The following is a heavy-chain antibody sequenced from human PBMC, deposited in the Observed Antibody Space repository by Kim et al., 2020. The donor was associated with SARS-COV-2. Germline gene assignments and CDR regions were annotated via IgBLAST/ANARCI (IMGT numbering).Heavy chain of an antibody. J-gene: IGHJ4*02. CDR2: IIPIFGTA. CDR1: GGTFSSYA. V-gene: IGHV1-69*06. D-gene: IGHD6-19*01. Sequence: SVKVSCKASGGTFSSYAISWVRQAPGQGLEWMGGIIPIFGTANYAQEFQGRVTITADKSTSTAYMELSSLRSEDTAVYYCARMDSIAVAGTGPEDWGQGTLVTVSS. CDR3: ARMDSIAVAGTGPED.